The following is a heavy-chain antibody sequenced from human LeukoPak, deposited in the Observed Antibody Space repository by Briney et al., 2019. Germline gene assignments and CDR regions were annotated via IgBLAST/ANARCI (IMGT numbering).Heavy chain of an antibody. CDR1: GFTFDDYG. CDR3: AIDDYSTPPSP. CDR2: INWNGGST. V-gene: IGHV3-20*04. D-gene: IGHD4-11*01. Sequence: GGSLTLSCAASGFTFDDYGMSWVRQAPGKWLEWVSGINWNGGSTGYADSVKGRFTISRDNAKNSLYLQMNSLRAEDQAFYSCAIDDYSTPPSPWSQGTMATVSS. J-gene: IGHJ3*01.